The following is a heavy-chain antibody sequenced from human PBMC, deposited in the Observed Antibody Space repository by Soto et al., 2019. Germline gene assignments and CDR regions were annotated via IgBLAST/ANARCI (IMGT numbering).Heavy chain of an antibody. V-gene: IGHV1-2*02. CDR2: GSHSRGDT. J-gene: IGHJ4*02. D-gene: IGHD2-8*01. Sequence: GAPAKVSCKASENTFIGYYLPWVRQAAGQGLEWMGWGSHSRGDTDSAQKFQGRVTLTRDPATITVYMELSRLTSDETAFYYSAWAGPTPICTHRAQGAPVTVSS. CDR1: ENTFIGYY. CDR3: AWAGPTPICTH.